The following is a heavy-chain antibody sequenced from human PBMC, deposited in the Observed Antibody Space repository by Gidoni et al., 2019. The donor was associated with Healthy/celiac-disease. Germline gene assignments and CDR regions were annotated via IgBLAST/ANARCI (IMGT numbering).Heavy chain of an antibody. J-gene: IGHJ4*02. CDR1: GGSISSGGYY. D-gene: IGHD3-22*01. CDR3: ARETEDDYYDSSGYRGGFDY. CDR2: IYYSGST. V-gene: IGHV4-31*03. Sequence: QVQLQESGPGLVKPSQTLSLTCTVSGGSISSGGYYWSWIRQHPGKGLEWIGYIYYSGSTYYNPSLKSRVTISVDTSKNQFSLKLSSVTAADTAVYYCARETEDDYYDSSGYRGGFDYWGQGTLVTVSS.